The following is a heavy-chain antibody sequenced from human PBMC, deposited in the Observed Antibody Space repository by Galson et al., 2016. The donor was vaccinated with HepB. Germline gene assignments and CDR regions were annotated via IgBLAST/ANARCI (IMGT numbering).Heavy chain of an antibody. V-gene: IGHV3-23*01. CDR2: ILGSGDTT. Sequence: SLRLSCAASGFTFSSYAMTWVRQAPGKGLEWVSTILGSGDTTYHADAVKGRFTISRDNSKDTLYLQMNSLGAEDTALYHFVRRLSGHGFDYWGQGTLVTVSS. CDR3: VRRLSGHGFDY. D-gene: IGHD6-25*01. J-gene: IGHJ4*02. CDR1: GFTFSSYA.